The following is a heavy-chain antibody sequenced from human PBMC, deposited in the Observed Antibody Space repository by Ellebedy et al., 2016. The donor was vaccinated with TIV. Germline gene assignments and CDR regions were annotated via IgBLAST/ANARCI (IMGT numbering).Heavy chain of an antibody. D-gene: IGHD2-8*01. CDR2: ISYDGTNE. CDR3: ARDPQGVPSAEKNWFDP. J-gene: IGHJ5*02. V-gene: IGHV3-30*04. CDR1: GFTFSSFA. Sequence: GESLKISXAASGFTFSSFAMHWVRQAPGKGLEWVAFISYDGTNEFYADSVKGRFTISRDNSKNTLYLHMNSLRAEDTAIYFCARDPQGVPSAEKNWFDPWGQGTLVTVSS.